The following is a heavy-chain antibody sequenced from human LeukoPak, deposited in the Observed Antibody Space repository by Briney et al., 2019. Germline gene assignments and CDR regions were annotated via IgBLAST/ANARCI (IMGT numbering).Heavy chain of an antibody. J-gene: IGHJ4*02. D-gene: IGHD3-16*01. CDR1: GDTLSSYD. CDR3: ARFFLLGGEDY. V-gene: IGHV1-69*04. CDR2: IIPILGIA. Sequence: SVKDSCKASGDTLSSYDISWVRQAPGEGLEWMGRIIPILGIANYAQKFEGRVTITADKSTSTDYTELRSLRSEDTAVYYWARFFLLGGEDYWGQGTLVTVSS.